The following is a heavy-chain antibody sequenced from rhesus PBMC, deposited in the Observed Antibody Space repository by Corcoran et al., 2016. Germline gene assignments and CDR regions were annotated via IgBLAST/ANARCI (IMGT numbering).Heavy chain of an antibody. J-gene: IGHJ4*01. CDR2: IKCNNGRT. V-gene: IGHV4-80*01. Sequence: QVQLQESGPGLVKPSETLSLTCTVSGASISRYWWSWIRQPPGQGLEGIGEIKCNNGRTNYNPSHKGIVTMSRHTSKNQFSLKLSSVTAADTAVYYCATYYWNRFDYWGQGVLVTVSS. D-gene: IGHD1-26*01. CDR3: ATYYWNRFDY. CDR1: GASISRYW.